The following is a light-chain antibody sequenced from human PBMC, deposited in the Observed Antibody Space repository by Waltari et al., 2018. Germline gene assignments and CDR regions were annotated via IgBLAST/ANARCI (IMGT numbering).Light chain of an antibody. J-gene: IGLJ2*01. V-gene: IGLV3-21*02. CDR3: QVWDSFNDPVV. CDR2: DDT. Sequence: SYVLTQPPSVSVGPGQTARITCGGDNLGSKSVHWDRQKPGQAPLMVVHDDTDRSLAIHERLLGSNSGETATLTIRKVEAEDEADYYCQVWDSFNDPVVFGGGTKLTV. CDR1: NLGSKS.